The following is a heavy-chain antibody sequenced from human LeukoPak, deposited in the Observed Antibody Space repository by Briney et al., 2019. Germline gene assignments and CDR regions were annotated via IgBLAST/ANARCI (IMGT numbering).Heavy chain of an antibody. J-gene: IGHJ5*02. V-gene: IGHV1-46*01. CDR1: GYTFTSYY. Sequence: GASVKVSCKASGYTFTSYYMHWVRQAPGQGLEWMGIINPSGGSTSYAQKFQGRVTMTRDMSTSTVYMELSSLRSEDTAVYYCASERYQLLSWFDPWGQGTLVTVSS. D-gene: IGHD2-2*01. CDR3: ASERYQLLSWFDP. CDR2: INPSGGST.